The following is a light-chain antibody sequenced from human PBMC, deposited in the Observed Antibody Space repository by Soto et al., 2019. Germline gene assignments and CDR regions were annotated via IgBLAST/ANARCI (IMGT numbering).Light chain of an antibody. CDR1: QSVSSY. CDR3: QQYGNSPYT. J-gene: IGKJ2*01. V-gene: IGKV3-20*01. Sequence: EIVLTQSPGTLSLSPGERATLSCRASQSVSSYLAWYQQKPGQTPRLLTYGASNRATGIPDRFGGSGSGTDVTLTISRLEPEDFAVYYCQQYGNSPYTFGQGTKLEIK. CDR2: GAS.